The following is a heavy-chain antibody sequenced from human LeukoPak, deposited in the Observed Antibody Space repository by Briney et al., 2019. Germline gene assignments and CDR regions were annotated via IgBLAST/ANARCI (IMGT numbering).Heavy chain of an antibody. V-gene: IGHV1-18*01. CDR2: ISAYNGNT. Sequence: ASVTVSCTASGYTFTSYGISWVRQAPGQGLEWMGWISAYNGNTNYAQKLQGRVTMTTDTSTSTAYMELRSLRSDDTAVYYCARDLGDYYDSSGYPSPSPPDYWGQGTLVTVSS. J-gene: IGHJ4*02. D-gene: IGHD3-22*01. CDR1: GYTFTSYG. CDR3: ARDLGDYYDSSGYPSPSPPDY.